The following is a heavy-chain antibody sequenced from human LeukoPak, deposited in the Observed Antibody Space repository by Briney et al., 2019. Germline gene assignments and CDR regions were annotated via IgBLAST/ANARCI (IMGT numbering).Heavy chain of an antibody. V-gene: IGHV1-8*01. J-gene: IGHJ4*02. CDR1: GYTFTSYD. CDR3: ASYNGYAK. CDR2: VSPNSGDS. Sequence: ASVKVSCKASGYTFTSYDINWLRQATGQGPEWMGRVSPNSGDSDYAQKFQGRVTMTRDTSISTAYMELSSLTYEDTAVYYCASYNGYAKWGQGTLVTVSS. D-gene: IGHD5-12*01.